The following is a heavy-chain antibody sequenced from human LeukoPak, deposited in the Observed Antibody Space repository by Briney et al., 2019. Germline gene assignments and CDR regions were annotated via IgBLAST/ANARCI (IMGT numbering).Heavy chain of an antibody. V-gene: IGHV4-4*07. D-gene: IGHD2-2*01. CDR2: IYSSGST. CDR3: AREIVVVPAAMRGGYYYYMDV. J-gene: IGHJ6*03. Sequence: PSETLSLTCTVSGGSISSYYWSWIRQPAGKGLEWIGRIYSSGSTNYNPSLKSRVTISVDKSKSQFSLKLSSVTAADTAVYYCAREIVVVPAAMRGGYYYYMDVWGKGTTVTVSS. CDR1: GGSISSYY.